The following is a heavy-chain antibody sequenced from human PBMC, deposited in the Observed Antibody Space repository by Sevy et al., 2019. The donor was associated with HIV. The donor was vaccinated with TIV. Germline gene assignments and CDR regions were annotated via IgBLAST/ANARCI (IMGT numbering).Heavy chain of an antibody. Sequence: SETLSLTCSVSGGSISSYYWSWIRQPPGKGLEWIDYSGSTSYNSSLKSRVTISVDRSKNQFSLKLRSVTAADTAIYYCARVRYTYGFPIFFDYWSQGILVTVSS. J-gene: IGHJ4*02. CDR1: GGSISSYY. CDR3: ARVRYTYGFPIFFDY. D-gene: IGHD5-18*01. V-gene: IGHV4-59*01. CDR2: YSGST.